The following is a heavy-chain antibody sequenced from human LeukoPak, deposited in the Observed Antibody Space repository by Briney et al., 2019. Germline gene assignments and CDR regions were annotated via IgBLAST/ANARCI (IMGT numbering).Heavy chain of an antibody. CDR1: GYIFTAYY. Sequence: ASVKVSCKASGYIFTAYYLHWVRQAPGLGLEWMGWIHPNNGGTMYAQKFQGRLTMTLDTSISTLYMELSSLTSDDTAVYYCARDDRATHDYWGQGTLVTVSS. CDR3: ARDDRATHDY. J-gene: IGHJ4*02. V-gene: IGHV1-2*02. CDR2: IHPNNGGT.